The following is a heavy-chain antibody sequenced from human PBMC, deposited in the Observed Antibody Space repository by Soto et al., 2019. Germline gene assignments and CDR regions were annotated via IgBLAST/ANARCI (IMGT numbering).Heavy chain of an antibody. CDR2: IGKGGDT. CDR1: RFTFSSYD. Sequence: EVQLVESGGDLVQPGGSLRLYYAASRFTFSSYDMQWVRQVTGKGLEWVSSIGKGGDTYYAGSVKGRFTISRENAKNSLYLQMSSLRAGDTAVYYCVRDPAGHGMDVWGQGTTVTVSS. J-gene: IGHJ6*02. CDR3: VRDPAGHGMDV. D-gene: IGHD3-10*01. V-gene: IGHV3-13*01.